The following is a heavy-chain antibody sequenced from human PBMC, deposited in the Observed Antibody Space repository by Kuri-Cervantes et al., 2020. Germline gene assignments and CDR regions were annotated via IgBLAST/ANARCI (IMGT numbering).Heavy chain of an antibody. J-gene: IGHJ2*01. CDR2: INHSGST. V-gene: IGHV4-34*01. Sequence: SQTLSLTCAVYGGSLSGFYWNWIRQPPGKGLEWIGEINHSGSTNYNPSLKSRVTISVDTSKNQFSLKLSSVTAADTAVYYCARGRYYDSSGYYYRPSYWYFDLWGRGTLVTVSS. CDR1: GGSLSGFY. CDR3: ARGRYYDSSGYYYRPSYWYFDL. D-gene: IGHD3-22*01.